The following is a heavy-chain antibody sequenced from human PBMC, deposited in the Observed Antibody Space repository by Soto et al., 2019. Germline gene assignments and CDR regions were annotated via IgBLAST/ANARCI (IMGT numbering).Heavy chain of an antibody. D-gene: IGHD3-3*01. CDR1: GYTFTSYD. Sequence: ASVKVSCKASGYTFTSYDINWVRQATGQGLEWMGWMNPNSGNTGYAQKFQGRVTMTRNTSISTAYMELSSLRSEDTAVYYCARAPTICGVVINYXYYYYMDVWGKGTTVTVSS. CDR2: MNPNSGNT. V-gene: IGHV1-8*01. CDR3: ARAPTICGVVINYXYYYYMDV. J-gene: IGHJ6*03.